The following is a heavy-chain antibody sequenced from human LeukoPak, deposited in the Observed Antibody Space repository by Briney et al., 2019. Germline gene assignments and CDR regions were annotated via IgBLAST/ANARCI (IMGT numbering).Heavy chain of an antibody. CDR3: ANLIVGATTVDY. CDR1: GFTFSSYA. Sequence: GGSLRLSCAASGFTFSSYAMSWVRQAPGKGLEWVSAISGSGGSTYYADSVKGRFTISRDNSKNTLYLQMNSLRVEDTAVYYCANLIVGATTVDYWGQGTLVTVSS. D-gene: IGHD1-26*01. J-gene: IGHJ4*02. CDR2: ISGSGGST. V-gene: IGHV3-23*01.